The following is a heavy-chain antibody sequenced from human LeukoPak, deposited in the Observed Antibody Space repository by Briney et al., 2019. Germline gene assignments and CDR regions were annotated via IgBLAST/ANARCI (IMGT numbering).Heavy chain of an antibody. CDR2: IYYSGST. V-gene: IGHV4-59*01. D-gene: IGHD4-17*01. Sequence: PPESLSLTCTVSGGSISSYYWSWIRQPPGKGLEWIGYIYYSGSTNYNLSLKSRVTISVDTSKNQFSLKLSSVTAADTAVYYCARDGHGHYGSHWFDPWGQGTLGTVSS. J-gene: IGHJ5*02. CDR1: GGSISSYY. CDR3: ARDGHGHYGSHWFDP.